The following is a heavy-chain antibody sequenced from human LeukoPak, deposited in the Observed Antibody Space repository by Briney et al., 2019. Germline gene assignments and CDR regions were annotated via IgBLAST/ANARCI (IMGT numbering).Heavy chain of an antibody. J-gene: IGHJ4*02. D-gene: IGHD2-15*01. Sequence: SETLSLTCTVSGGSISSTGYYWGWIRQPPGKGLEWIGSIFSSGSTYYNPSLKSRVTISVDTSKNQFSLRLSSVTAAGTAVYFCARTGYCSGGSCFWDWGQGTLVTVSS. CDR1: GGSISSTGYY. CDR2: IFSSGST. V-gene: IGHV4-39*01. CDR3: ARTGYCSGGSCFWD.